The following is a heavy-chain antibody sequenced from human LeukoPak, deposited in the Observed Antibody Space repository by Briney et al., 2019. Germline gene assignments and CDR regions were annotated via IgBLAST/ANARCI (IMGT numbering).Heavy chain of an antibody. CDR1: GYTFTSYG. D-gene: IGHD3-9*01. Sequence: GASVKVSCKASGYTFTSYGITWVRQAPGQGLEWMGGIIPIFGTANYAQKFQGRVTITADESTSTAYMELSSLRSEDTAVYYCARDNDILTGYCEWGQGTLVTVSS. J-gene: IGHJ4*02. V-gene: IGHV1-69*13. CDR3: ARDNDILTGYCE. CDR2: IIPIFGTA.